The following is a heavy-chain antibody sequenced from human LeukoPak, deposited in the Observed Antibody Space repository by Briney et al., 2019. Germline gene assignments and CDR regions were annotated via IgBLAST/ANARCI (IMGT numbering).Heavy chain of an antibody. D-gene: IGHD3-22*01. V-gene: IGHV3-11*04. CDR3: ARDDGDSSGYYYGH. J-gene: IGHJ4*02. Sequence: GSLKLSFSASGFTFKDYYMSWVRPAPGKGLEWVSYISSSGSTIYYSDSVKGRFTISRDNAKNSLYLQMNSLRAEDTAVYYCARDDGDSSGYYYGHWGQGTLVTVSS. CDR2: ISSSGSTI. CDR1: GFTFKDYY.